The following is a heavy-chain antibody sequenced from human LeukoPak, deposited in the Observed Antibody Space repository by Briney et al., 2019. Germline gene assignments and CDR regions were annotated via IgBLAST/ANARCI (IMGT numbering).Heavy chain of an antibody. D-gene: IGHD2-21*01. CDR3: ARDYGPYPGCSWFDP. V-gene: IGHV1-69*01. CDR1: GGTFSSYA. CDR2: IIPIFGTA. J-gene: IGHJ5*02. Sequence: SVKVSCKASGGTFSSYAISWVRQAPGQGLEWMGGIIPIFGTANYAQKFQGRVTITADESTSTAYMEPSSLRSEDTAVYYCARDYGPYPGCSWFDPWGQGTLVTVSS.